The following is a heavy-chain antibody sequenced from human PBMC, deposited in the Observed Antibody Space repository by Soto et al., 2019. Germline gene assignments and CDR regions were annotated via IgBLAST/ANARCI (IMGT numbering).Heavy chain of an antibody. D-gene: IGHD6-6*01. J-gene: IGHJ4*02. CDR1: CYTFSNYG. CDR3: ARAYSKYFTSSEADY. CDR2: ISAYNGNT. V-gene: IGHV1-18*01. Sequence: ASVKVSCKTSCYTFSNYGITWVRQAPGQGLEWLGWISAYNGNTDHAQHLQGRVTMTTDTSTSTAYMELRSLRSDDTAVYYCARAYSKYFTSSEADYWGQGTLVTVSS.